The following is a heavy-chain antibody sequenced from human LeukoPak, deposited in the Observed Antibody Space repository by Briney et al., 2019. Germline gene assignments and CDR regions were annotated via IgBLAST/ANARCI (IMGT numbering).Heavy chain of an antibody. CDR2: IYTSGST. V-gene: IGHV4-61*02. D-gene: IGHD3-10*01. CDR1: GGSISSGSYY. J-gene: IGHJ6*03. CDR3: ARRKVRGVNYYYYYYMDV. Sequence: PSETLSLTCTVSGGSISSGSYYWSWIRQPAGKGLEWIGRIYTSGSTNHNPSLKSRVTISVDTSKNQFSLKLSSVTAADTAVYYCARRKVRGVNYYYYYYMDVWGKGTTVTISS.